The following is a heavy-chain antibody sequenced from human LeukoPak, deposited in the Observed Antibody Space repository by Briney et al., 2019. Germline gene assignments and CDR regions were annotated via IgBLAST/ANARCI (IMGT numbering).Heavy chain of an antibody. D-gene: IGHD2-15*01. J-gene: IGHJ5*02. V-gene: IGHV4-39*07. CDR1: GGSISSSSYY. CDR3: ARVEADCSGGSCYSVGWFDP. CDR2: IYYSGST. Sequence: SETLSLTCTVSGGSISSSSYYWGWIRQPPGKGLEWIGSIYYSGSTYYNPSLKSRVTISVDTSKNQFSLKLSSVIAADTAVYYCARVEADCSGGSCYSVGWFDPWGQGTLVTVSS.